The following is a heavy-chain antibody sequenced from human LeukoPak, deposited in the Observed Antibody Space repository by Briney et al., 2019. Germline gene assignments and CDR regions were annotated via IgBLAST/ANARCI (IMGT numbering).Heavy chain of an antibody. V-gene: IGHV4-39*01. Sequence: SETLSLTCTVSGGSISSSSYYWGWIRQPPGKGLEWIGEINHSGSTNYNPSLKSRVTISVDTSKNQFSLKLSSVTAADTAVYYCARHPGYGSRLTGAGWGQGTLVTVSS. J-gene: IGHJ4*02. D-gene: IGHD3-9*01. CDR3: ARHPGYGSRLTGAG. CDR1: GGSISSSSYY. CDR2: INHSGST.